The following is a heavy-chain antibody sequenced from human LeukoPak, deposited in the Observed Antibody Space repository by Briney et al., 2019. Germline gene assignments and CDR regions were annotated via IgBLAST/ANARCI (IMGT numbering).Heavy chain of an antibody. CDR2: INGDGSST. CDR1: GFTFSSYW. D-gene: IGHD3-22*01. Sequence: PGGSLRLSCAASGFTFSSYWMHWVREVPGKGPVWVSRINGDGSSTSYADSVKGRFTISRDNAKNTLYLQMNSLRAEDTAVYYCARDTYYYDSSGYYYDAFDIWGQGTMVTVSS. CDR3: ARDTYYYDSSGYYYDAFDI. V-gene: IGHV3-74*01. J-gene: IGHJ3*02.